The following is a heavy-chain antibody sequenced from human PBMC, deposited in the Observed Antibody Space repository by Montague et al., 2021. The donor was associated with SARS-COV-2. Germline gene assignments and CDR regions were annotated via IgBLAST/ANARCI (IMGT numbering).Heavy chain of an antibody. CDR2: IYYSGST. CDR3: ARFPASYYYDSKAAPATRGAFDI. CDR1: GGSISSSSYY. J-gene: IGHJ3*02. V-gene: IGHV4-39*01. Sequence: SETLSLTCTVSGGSISSSSYYWGWIRQHPGKGLEWIGCIYYSGSTYYNPSLKSRVTISVDTSKNQFSLKLSSVTAADTAVYYCARFPASYYYDSKAAPATRGAFDIWGQGTMVTVSS. D-gene: IGHD3-22*01.